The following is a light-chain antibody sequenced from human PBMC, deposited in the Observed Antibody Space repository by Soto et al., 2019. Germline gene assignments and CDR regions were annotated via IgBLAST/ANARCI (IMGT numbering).Light chain of an antibody. CDR3: AAWDDSLNGPV. V-gene: IGLV1-44*01. CDR2: RSN. Sequence: QSVLTQPPSASGTPGQRGTISCSGSSSNLGSNTVTWFQQLPGTTPKLLIYRSNQRPSGVPDRFSGSKSGTSASLAISGLQSEDEADYYCAAWDDSLNGPVFGGGTKLTVL. CDR1: SSNLGSNT. J-gene: IGLJ2*01.